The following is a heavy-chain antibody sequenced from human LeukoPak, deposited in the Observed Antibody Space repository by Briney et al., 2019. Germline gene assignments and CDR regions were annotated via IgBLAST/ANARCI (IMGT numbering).Heavy chain of an antibody. D-gene: IGHD6-6*01. CDR1: GFPFDDYA. CDR3: AKDTHVVSSSDFDY. J-gene: IGHJ4*02. Sequence: GGPLSLSCAASGFPFDDYALPWVRQAPGKGLEWVSGISWNSGSIGYADSVKGRFTISRDNAKNSLYLQMNSLRAEDTALYYCAKDTHVVSSSDFDYWGQGTLVTVSS. CDR2: ISWNSGSI. V-gene: IGHV3-9*01.